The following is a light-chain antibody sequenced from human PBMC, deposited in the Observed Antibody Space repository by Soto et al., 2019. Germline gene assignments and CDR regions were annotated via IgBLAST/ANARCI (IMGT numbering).Light chain of an antibody. CDR3: QQYGSSQIT. CDR2: GAS. Sequence: EIGLTQSPGTLSLSPGERATLSCRASQSVSSSYLAWYQQKPGQAPRLLIYGASSRATGIPDRFSGSGSGTDFTLTISRLETEDFALYYCQQYGSSQITFGQGTRLDI. CDR1: QSVSSSY. V-gene: IGKV3-20*01. J-gene: IGKJ5*01.